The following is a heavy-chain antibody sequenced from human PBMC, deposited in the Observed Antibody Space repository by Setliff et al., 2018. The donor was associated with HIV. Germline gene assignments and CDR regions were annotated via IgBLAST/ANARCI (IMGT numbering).Heavy chain of an antibody. CDR1: GVSLISANYH. D-gene: IGHD3-3*01. CDR3: ARPGSLFYWVDP. V-gene: IGHV4-39*01. CDR2: IYYNGTA. Sequence: SETLSLTWSVSGVSLISANYHWAWIRQPPGKGLEWIGSIYYNGTAYYNPSLKSRVTMSIDTSKSQFSLKLNSVTAADTAVYYCARPGSLFYWVDPWGQGTLVTVSS. J-gene: IGHJ5*02.